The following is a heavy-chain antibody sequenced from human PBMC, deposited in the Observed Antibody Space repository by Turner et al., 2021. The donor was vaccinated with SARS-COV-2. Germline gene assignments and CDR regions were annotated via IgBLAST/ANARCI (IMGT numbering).Heavy chain of an antibody. CDR2: IYPGDSDT. CDR3: ARGFLNFDI. CDR1: GYTFTSFW. J-gene: IGHJ4*02. Sequence: EVRLVQSGAEVREPGESLQISCKGSGYTFTSFWIGWVRQVPGKGLEWLGIIYPGDSDTQYNPSVEGQVTISADKSLNTAYLQWSSLEASDTAMYYCARGFLNFDIWGQGTLVSVSA. V-gene: IGHV5-51*03.